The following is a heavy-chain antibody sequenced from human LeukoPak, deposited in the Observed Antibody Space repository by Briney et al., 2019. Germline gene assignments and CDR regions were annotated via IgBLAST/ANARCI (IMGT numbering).Heavy chain of an antibody. V-gene: IGHV3-53*01. CDR3: ERDKEGMIDY. J-gene: IGHJ4*02. CDR2: IYGGGST. Sequence: AGSLTLSCAAPGFTVSSSSMSWVRQAPGKGLEWVSVIYGGGSTSFDDSVKGRFTIPRDHSRNTLYLQMNSLRAEDAAVYYWERDKEGMIDYWGQGTLVTVSS. CDR1: GFTVSSSS.